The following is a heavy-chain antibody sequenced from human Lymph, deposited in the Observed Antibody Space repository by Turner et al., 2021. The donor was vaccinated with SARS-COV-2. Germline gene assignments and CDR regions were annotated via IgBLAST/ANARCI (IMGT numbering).Heavy chain of an antibody. J-gene: IGHJ4*02. CDR3: ARLGGAYGDPFDY. CDR1: GGSISSSSYY. Sequence: QLQLQESGPGLVKPSETLSLTCTVSGGSISSSSYYWGWIRQPPGKGLGWIGSFYYSGSTYYNPSLKSRVTISVDTSKNQFSLKLTSVTATDTAVYYCARLGGAYGDPFDYWGQGTLVTVSS. D-gene: IGHD4-17*01. V-gene: IGHV4-39*01. CDR2: FYYSGST.